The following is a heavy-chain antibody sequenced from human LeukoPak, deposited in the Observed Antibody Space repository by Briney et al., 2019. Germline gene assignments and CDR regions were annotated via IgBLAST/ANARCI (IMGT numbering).Heavy chain of an antibody. V-gene: IGHV4-30-4*08. Sequence: SETLSLTCTVSGGSISSGDYYWSWIRQPPGKGLEWIGHIYYSGSTYYNPSLKSRVTISVDTSKNQFSLKLSSVTAADTAVYYCARGIYWAYYFDYWGQGTLVTVSS. CDR1: GGSISSGDYY. CDR2: IYYSGST. J-gene: IGHJ4*02. CDR3: ARGIYWAYYFDY. D-gene: IGHD5-12*01.